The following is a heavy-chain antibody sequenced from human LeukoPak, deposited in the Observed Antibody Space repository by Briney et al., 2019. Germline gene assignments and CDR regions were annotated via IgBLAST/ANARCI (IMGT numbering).Heavy chain of an antibody. J-gene: IGHJ4*02. CDR1: GSSINSNGYY. Sequence: SQTLSLTCSVSGSSINSNGYYWTWIRQPPGKGLEWIGYVIYSGSTYYTPSLKSRAVISADRSKTQFSLKLTSVTDADTAVYYCARAVLRGSDIWSGFEQWGRGPLVTVSS. CDR3: ARAVLRGSDIWSGFEQ. D-gene: IGHD3-3*01. CDR2: VIYSGST. V-gene: IGHV4-31*03.